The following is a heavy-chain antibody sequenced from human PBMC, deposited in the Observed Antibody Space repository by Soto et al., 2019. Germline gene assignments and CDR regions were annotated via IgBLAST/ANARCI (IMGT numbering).Heavy chain of an antibody. J-gene: IGHJ4*02. V-gene: IGHV3-23*01. CDR3: ANHRGSFDN. CDR1: GFSFERYV. CDR2: ISGSGGTT. Sequence: PGGSLRLSCAASGFSFERYVMSWVRQAPGKGLEWVSDISGSGGTTYYADSVKGRFTVSRDNSKNTLFLQMNSLRAEDTALYYCANHRGSFDNWGQGTQVTVSS. D-gene: IGHD3-10*01.